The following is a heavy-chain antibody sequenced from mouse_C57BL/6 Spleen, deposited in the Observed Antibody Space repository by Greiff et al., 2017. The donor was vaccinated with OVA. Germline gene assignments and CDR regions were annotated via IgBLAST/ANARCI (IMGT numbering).Heavy chain of an antibody. CDR2: IWWDDDK. Sequence: QVTLKESGPGILQPSQTLSLTCSFSGFSLSTFGMGVGWIRQPSGKGLEWLAPIWWDDDKYYNPALKSRLTISKDTSKNQVFLKIANVDTADTATYYCARMDGSSYGGIYYYAMDYWGQGTSVTVSS. CDR1: GFSLSTFGMG. J-gene: IGHJ4*01. CDR3: ARMDGSSYGGIYYYAMDY. V-gene: IGHV8-8*01. D-gene: IGHD1-1*01.